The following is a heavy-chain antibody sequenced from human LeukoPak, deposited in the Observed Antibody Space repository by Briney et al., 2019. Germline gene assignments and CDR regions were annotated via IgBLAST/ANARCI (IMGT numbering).Heavy chain of an antibody. CDR2: IYPGDSDT. CDR3: ARHPSTVGYCSGGSCYPPDY. CDR1: GYSFTSYW. V-gene: IGHV5-51*01. D-gene: IGHD2-15*01. J-gene: IGHJ4*02. Sequence: GGSLKISCKGSGYSFTSYWIGWVRQMPGKGLEWMGIIYPGDSDTRYSPSFQGQVTISADKSISTAYLQWSSLKASDTAMYYCARHPSTVGYCSGGSCYPPDYWGQGTLVTVSS.